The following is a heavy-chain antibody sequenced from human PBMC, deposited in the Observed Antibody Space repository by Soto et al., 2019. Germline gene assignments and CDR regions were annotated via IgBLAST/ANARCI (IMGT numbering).Heavy chain of an antibody. J-gene: IGHJ6*02. V-gene: IGHV1-8*02. CDR3: ARVGLQFSYFYYGMDV. Sequence: ASVKVSCKASGYTFTSYAMHWVRQAAGQGPEWMGWMNPNSGNTAYAQNLQGRVTMTRNTSISTAYMELSSLRSEDTAVYYCARVGLQFSYFYYGMDVWGQGTTVTVS. CDR1: GYTFTSYA. CDR2: MNPNSGNT. D-gene: IGHD3-3*01.